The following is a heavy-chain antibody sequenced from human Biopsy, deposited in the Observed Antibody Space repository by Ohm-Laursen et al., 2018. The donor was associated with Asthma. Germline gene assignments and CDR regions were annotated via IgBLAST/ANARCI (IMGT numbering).Heavy chain of an antibody. D-gene: IGHD4-23*01. Sequence: SLRLSCAASGFTFSIYDIHWVRQAPGKGLEWVAVISYDGGNKFYGDSVKGRFTLSRDNSRNTLYLQMNSLRVEDTAIYYCARTHERWTSIQDDALDIWGQGAMITISS. CDR1: GFTFSIYD. CDR3: ARTHERWTSIQDDALDI. J-gene: IGHJ3*02. V-gene: IGHV3-30*03. CDR2: ISYDGGNK.